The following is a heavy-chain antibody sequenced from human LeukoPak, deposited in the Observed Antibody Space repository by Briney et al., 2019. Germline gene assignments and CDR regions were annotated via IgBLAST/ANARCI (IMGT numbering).Heavy chain of an antibody. Sequence: GGSLRLSCAASGLNFNSYSMNWVRQAPGKGLVWVSRINNDGSDMSYADSVKGRFTISRDNAKNTLYLQMNSLRVEDTAVYYCARVFHLIDHWGQGTLVTVSS. CDR1: GLNFNSYS. V-gene: IGHV3-74*01. J-gene: IGHJ4*02. CDR3: ARVFHLIDH. CDR2: INNDGSDM.